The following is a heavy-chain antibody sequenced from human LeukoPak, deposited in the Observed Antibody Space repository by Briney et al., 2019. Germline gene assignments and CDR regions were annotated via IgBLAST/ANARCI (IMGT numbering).Heavy chain of an antibody. CDR3: ARWGMRTFDI. V-gene: IGHV1-2*02. CDR1: GYTFTDYY. CDR2: INPNSAGT. J-gene: IGHJ3*02. Sequence: ASVRVSCKASGYTFTDYYIHWVRQAPGQGLEWMGWINPNSAGTSYAQKFQGRVTMTRATSISTAYMELSRLRSDDTALYYCARWGMRTFDIWGQGTMVTV. D-gene: IGHD2-8*01.